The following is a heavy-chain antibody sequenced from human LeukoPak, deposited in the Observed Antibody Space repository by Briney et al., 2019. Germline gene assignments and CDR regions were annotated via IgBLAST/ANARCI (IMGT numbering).Heavy chain of an antibody. CDR1: GFTFSSYA. D-gene: IGHD1-1*01. V-gene: IGHV3-23*01. CDR2: ITGSGDST. J-gene: IGHJ4*02. Sequence: GWSLRLSCAASGFTFSSYAMSWVRQAPGKGLEWVSAITGSGDSTYYADSVKGRFTISRDNSKNTLYLQMNSLRAEDTAVYYCAKVGRGTWYFDYWGQGTLVTVSS. CDR3: AKVGRGTWYFDY.